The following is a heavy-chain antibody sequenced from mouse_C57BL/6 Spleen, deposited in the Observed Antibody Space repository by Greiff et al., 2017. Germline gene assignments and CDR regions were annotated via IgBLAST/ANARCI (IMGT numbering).Heavy chain of an antibody. CDR3: ARRYYYGGSRGFAY. J-gene: IGHJ3*01. Sequence: EVKLMESGGGLVKPGGSLKLSCAASGFTFSDYGMHWVRQAPEKGLEWVAYISSGSSTIYYADTVKGRFTISRDNAENTLFLQMTSLRSEDTAMYNCARRYYYGGSRGFAYWGQGTLVTVSA. V-gene: IGHV5-17*01. CDR2: ISSGSSTI. CDR1: GFTFSDYG. D-gene: IGHD1-1*01.